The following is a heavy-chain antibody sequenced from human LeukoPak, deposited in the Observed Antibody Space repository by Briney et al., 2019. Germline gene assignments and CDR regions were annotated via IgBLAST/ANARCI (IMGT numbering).Heavy chain of an antibody. CDR1: GFTFSSYA. D-gene: IGHD3-22*01. CDR2: IGGSGGST. CDR3: AKAGTYYYDV. Sequence: GPLRLSCAASGFTFSSYAMSWVRQAPGKGLEWVSAIGGSGGSTYYADSVKGRFTISRDNSKNTLYLQMNSLRAEDTAVYYCAKAGTYYYDVWGQGTLVTVSS. J-gene: IGHJ4*02. V-gene: IGHV3-23*01.